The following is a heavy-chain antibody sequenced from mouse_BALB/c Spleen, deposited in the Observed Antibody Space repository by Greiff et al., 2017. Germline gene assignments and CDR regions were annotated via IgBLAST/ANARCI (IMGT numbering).Heavy chain of an antibody. CDR3: NVPWFAY. CDR2: IDPENGDT. V-gene: IGHV14-4*02. J-gene: IGHJ3*01. CDR1: GFNIKDYY. Sequence: VQLKQSGAELVRSGASVKLSCTASGFNIKDYYMHWVKQRPEQGLEWIGWIDPENGDTEYAPKFQGKATMTADTSSNTAYLQLSSLTSEDTAVYYCNVPWFAYWGQGTLVTVSA.